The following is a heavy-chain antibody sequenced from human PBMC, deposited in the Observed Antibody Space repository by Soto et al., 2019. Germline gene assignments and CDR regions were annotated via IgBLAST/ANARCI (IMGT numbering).Heavy chain of an antibody. CDR2: IYHSGST. Sequence: QLQLQESGSGQVKHSQTLYLTCAVSGGSISSGGNSWSWIRQPPGKGQEWIGYIYHSGSTYYNPSLKSRVTISVDRSKNQFSLKLSSVTAADTAVYYCARTPTPWGQGTLVTVSS. D-gene: IGHD1-26*01. V-gene: IGHV4-30-2*01. CDR1: GGSISSGGNS. J-gene: IGHJ5*02. CDR3: ARTPTP.